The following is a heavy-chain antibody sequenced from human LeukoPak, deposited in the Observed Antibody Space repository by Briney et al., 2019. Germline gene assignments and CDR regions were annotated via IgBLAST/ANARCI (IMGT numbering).Heavy chain of an antibody. CDR1: GFTFGDYA. D-gene: IGHD3-3*01. CDR2: IRSKAYGGTT. Sequence: GGSLRLSCTASGFTFGDYAMSWVRQAPGKGLEWVGFIRSKAYGGTTEYAASVKGRFTISRDDSKSIAYLQMNSLKTEDTAVYYCTRDLEMGITIFGADYWGQGTLVTVSS. J-gene: IGHJ4*02. CDR3: TRDLEMGITIFGADY. V-gene: IGHV3-49*04.